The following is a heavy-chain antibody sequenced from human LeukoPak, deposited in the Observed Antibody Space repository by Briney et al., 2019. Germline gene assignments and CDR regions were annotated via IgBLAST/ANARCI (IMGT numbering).Heavy chain of an antibody. Sequence: SETLSLTCAVYGRSFSGYYWSWIRQPPGKGLEWIGEINHSGSTNYNPSLKSRVTISVDTSKNQFSLKLSSVTAADTAVYYCARGSPDYYGSGRSRFDPWGQGTLVTVSS. CDR3: ARGSPDYYGSGRSRFDP. D-gene: IGHD3-10*01. J-gene: IGHJ5*02. V-gene: IGHV4-34*01. CDR1: GRSFSGYY. CDR2: INHSGST.